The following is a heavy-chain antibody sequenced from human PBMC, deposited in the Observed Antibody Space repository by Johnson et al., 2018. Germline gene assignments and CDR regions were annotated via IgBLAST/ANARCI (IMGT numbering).Heavy chain of an antibody. D-gene: IGHD6-13*01. V-gene: IGHV4-59*12. CDR2: IYYSGSA. Sequence: QVQLQESGPGLVKPSETLSLTCIVSCGSTSLYYWNWIRQPPGKGLEWIGHIYYSGSADYNPSLKSRVTLSVDTSKNQFSLRLSSVTAADTAIYFCARGTYGSSWGRMDVWGQGTTVIVSS. CDR3: ARGTYGSSWGRMDV. CDR1: CGSTSLYY. J-gene: IGHJ6*02.